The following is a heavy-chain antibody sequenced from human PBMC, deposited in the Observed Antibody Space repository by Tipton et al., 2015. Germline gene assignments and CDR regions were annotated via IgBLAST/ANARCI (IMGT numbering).Heavy chain of an antibody. CDR1: GYTFTSYY. Sequence: QLVQSGAEVKKPGASMNVSCKASGYTFTSYYIHWVRQAPGQGLEWMGIISPSGDSTTYAQKFQGRLTMTRDTSTSTVYMDLSSLKSEDTAVYYCARGITLFRGIILKDERDGMHVWGQGTTVTVSS. J-gene: IGHJ6*02. V-gene: IGHV1-46*01. D-gene: IGHD3-10*01. CDR3: ARGITLFRGIILKDERDGMHV. CDR2: ISPSGDST.